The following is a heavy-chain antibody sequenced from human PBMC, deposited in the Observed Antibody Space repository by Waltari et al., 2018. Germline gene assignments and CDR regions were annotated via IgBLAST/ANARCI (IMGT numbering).Heavy chain of an antibody. Sequence: QVQLQQWGAGLLKPSETLSLTCAVYGGSFSGYYWSWIRQPPGKGLEWIGEINHSGSTNYTPSLKSRVTISVDTSKNQFSLKLSSVTAADTAVYYCARGIPYYYYYMDVWGKGTTVTVSS. CDR3: ARGIPYYYYYMDV. J-gene: IGHJ6*03. CDR1: GGSFSGYY. V-gene: IGHV4-34*01. CDR2: INHSGST.